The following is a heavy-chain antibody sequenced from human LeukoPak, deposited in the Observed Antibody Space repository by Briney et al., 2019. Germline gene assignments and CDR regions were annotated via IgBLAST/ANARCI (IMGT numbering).Heavy chain of an antibody. CDR2: ISRTGSTI. CDR1: GFTFSDYY. Sequence: GGSLKLSCAASGFTFSDYYMSWIRQVPGKGPEWISYISRTGSTIYYADSVKGRFTISRDNAKNSLYLQMNSLRAEDTAVYYCARVGNPHYYGSGSYYSSWGQGTLVTVSS. CDR3: ARVGNPHYYGSGSYYSS. D-gene: IGHD3-10*01. J-gene: IGHJ5*02. V-gene: IGHV3-11*04.